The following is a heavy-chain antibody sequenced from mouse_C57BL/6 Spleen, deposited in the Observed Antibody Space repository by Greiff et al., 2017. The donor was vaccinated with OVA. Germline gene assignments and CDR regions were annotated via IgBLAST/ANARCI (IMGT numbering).Heavy chain of an antibody. CDR1: GFTFSSYA. V-gene: IGHV5-4*03. Sequence: EVKVEESGGGLVKPGGSLKLSCAASGFTFSSYAMSWVRQTPEKRLEWVATISDGGSYTYYPDNVKGRFTISRDNAKNNLDLQMSHLKSEDTAMYYCARGVYYYDWFAYWGQGTLVTVSA. CDR3: ARGVYYYDWFAY. J-gene: IGHJ3*01. CDR2: ISDGGSYT. D-gene: IGHD2-4*01.